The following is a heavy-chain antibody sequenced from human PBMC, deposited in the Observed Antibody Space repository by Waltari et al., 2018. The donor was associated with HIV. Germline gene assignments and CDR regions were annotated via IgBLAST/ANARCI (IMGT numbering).Heavy chain of an antibody. CDR3: ARTDRGVNGQEFDY. CDR2: MNPNSGAT. J-gene: IGHJ4*02. V-gene: IGHV1-8*01. Sequence: QVQLVQSGAEVKKPGASVRVSCKASGYTFSNYDMNWVRQASGQGLEWMGWMNPNSGATGYAQKFQGRVSMTRSTSIRTAYMELSSLTSEDTAVHYCARTDRGVNGQEFDYWGQGTLVTVSS. CDR1: GYTFSNYD. D-gene: IGHD3-10*01.